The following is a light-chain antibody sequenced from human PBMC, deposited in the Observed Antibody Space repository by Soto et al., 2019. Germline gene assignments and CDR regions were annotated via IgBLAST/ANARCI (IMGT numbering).Light chain of an antibody. J-gene: IGKJ1*01. CDR3: QHYGSSWT. V-gene: IGKV1-5*03. Sequence: DIQMTQSPSTLSASVGDRVTVTCRASQSISSWLAWYQQKPGKAPKLLIYKASSLESGVPSRFSGSGSGTDFTLTISRLEPEDFAVYYCQHYGSSWTFGQGTKVDIK. CDR2: KAS. CDR1: QSISSW.